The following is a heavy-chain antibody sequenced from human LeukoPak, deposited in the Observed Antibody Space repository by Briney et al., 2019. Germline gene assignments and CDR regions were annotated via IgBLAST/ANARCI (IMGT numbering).Heavy chain of an antibody. D-gene: IGHD3-10*01. CDR1: GFTFSDYY. CDR3: ARAVPMVRGVVSAADYMDV. J-gene: IGHJ6*03. V-gene: IGHV3-11*01. Sequence: GGSLRLSCAASGFTFSDYYMSWIRQAPGKGLEWVSYISSSGSTIYYADSVKGRFTISRDNAKNSLYLQMSSLRAEDTAVYYCARAVPMVRGVVSAADYMDVWGKGTTVTISS. CDR2: ISSSGSTI.